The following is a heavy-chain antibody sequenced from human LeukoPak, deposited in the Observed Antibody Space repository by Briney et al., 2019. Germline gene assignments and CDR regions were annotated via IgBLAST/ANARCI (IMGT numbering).Heavy chain of an antibody. CDR1: GYTFTSYG. CDR3: ARGLFRMVQGVIPLPDFDY. CDR2: INPNSGGT. V-gene: IGHV1-2*02. J-gene: IGHJ4*02. D-gene: IGHD3-10*01. Sequence: ASVKVSCKASGYTFTSYGISWVRQAPGQGLEWMGWINPNSGGTNYAQKFQGRVTMTRDTSISTAYMELSRLRSDDTAVYYCARGLFRMVQGVIPLPDFDYWGQGTLVTVSS.